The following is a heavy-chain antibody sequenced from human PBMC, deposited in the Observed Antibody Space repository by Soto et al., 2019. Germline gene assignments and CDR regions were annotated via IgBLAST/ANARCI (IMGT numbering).Heavy chain of an antibody. D-gene: IGHD3-16*01. V-gene: IGHV3-11*01. CDR1: GFSLSDSN. CDR2: ISSSGITI. J-gene: IGHJ5*01. Sequence: GALRVPWAASGFSLSDSNMAWIRHAPGKGLEWVSHISSSGITISYADSVQGRFTISRDNAKNSLYLQMDSLRPDDTAVYYCARGNRGFGFWFDSWGRGPPVTVS. CDR3: ARGNRGFGFWFDS.